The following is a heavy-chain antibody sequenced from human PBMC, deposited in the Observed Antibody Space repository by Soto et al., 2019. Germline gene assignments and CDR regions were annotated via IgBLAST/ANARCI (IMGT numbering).Heavy chain of an antibody. D-gene: IGHD3-10*01. V-gene: IGHV1-69*01. CDR2: SIPIYGAA. Sequence: SVHVCWVAHGGRLKSLTISWERQALDHGLDRMRGSIPIYGAANYAEKFQGRVTITADASTRTAYMELSSLRSEDTAVYYCAKDRGAGWESYYYYAMDVWGQGITVGVSS. CDR1: GGRLKSLT. CDR3: AKDRGAGWESYYYYAMDV. J-gene: IGHJ6*02.